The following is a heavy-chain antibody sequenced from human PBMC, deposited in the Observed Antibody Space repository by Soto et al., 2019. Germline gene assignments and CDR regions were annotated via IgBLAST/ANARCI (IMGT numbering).Heavy chain of an antibody. D-gene: IGHD5-12*01. CDR2: ISYDGSNK. V-gene: IGHV3-30*18. CDR1: GFTFSSYG. CDR3: AKSGDGYNYLDY. Sequence: GGSLRLSCAASGFTFSSYGMHWVRQAPGRGLEWEAVISYDGSNKYYADSVKGRFTISRDNSKNTLYLQMNSLRAEDTAVYYCAKSGDGYNYLDYWGQGTLVTVSS. J-gene: IGHJ4*02.